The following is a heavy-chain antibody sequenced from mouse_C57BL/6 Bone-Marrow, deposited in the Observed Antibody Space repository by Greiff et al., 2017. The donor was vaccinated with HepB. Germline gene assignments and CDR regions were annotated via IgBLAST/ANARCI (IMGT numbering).Heavy chain of an antibody. CDR1: GYTFTNYW. Sequence: VKLQESGAELVRPGTSVKMSCKASGYTFTNYWIGWAKQRPGHGLEWIGDIYPGGGYTNYNEKFKGKATLTADKSSSTAYMQFSSLTSEDSAIYYCARQLRLYWYFDVWGTGTTVTVSS. CDR2: IYPGGGYT. V-gene: IGHV1-63*01. CDR3: ARQLRLYWYFDV. J-gene: IGHJ1*03. D-gene: IGHD3-2*02.